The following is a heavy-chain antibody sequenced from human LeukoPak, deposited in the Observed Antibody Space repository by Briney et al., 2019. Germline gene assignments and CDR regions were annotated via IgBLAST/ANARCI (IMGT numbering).Heavy chain of an antibody. CDR3: ARILSSGYFRYVDY. D-gene: IGHD6-19*01. CDR1: GGSISTGDYY. Sequence: SETLSLTCTVSGGSISTGDYYWGWIRQSAGKGLECIGRASTSGSTNYNPSLKSRVTISVDTSKNQFSLKLSSVTAADTAVYYCARILSSGYFRYVDYWGQGILVTVSS. V-gene: IGHV4-61*02. CDR2: ASTSGST. J-gene: IGHJ4*02.